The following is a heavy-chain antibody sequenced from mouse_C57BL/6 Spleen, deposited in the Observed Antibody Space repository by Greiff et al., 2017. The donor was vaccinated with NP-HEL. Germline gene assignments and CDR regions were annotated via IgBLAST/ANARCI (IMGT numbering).Heavy chain of an antibody. D-gene: IGHD1-1*01. V-gene: IGHV1-54*01. CDR1: GYAFTNYL. CDR3: ARSGSSFAWFAY. J-gene: IGHJ3*01. CDR2: INPGSGGT. Sequence: VQPQQSGAELVRPGTSVKVSCKASGYAFTNYLIEWVKQRPGQGLEWIGVINPGSGGTNYNEKFKGKATLTADKSSSTAYMQLSSLTSEDSAVYFCARSGSSFAWFAYWGQGTLVTVSA.